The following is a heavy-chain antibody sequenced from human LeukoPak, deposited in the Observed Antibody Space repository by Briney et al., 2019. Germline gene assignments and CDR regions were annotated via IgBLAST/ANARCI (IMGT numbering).Heavy chain of an antibody. D-gene: IGHD6-19*01. Sequence: SETLSLTCTVSGYSISSGYYWGWIRQPPGKGLEWIGSIYHSGSTHFNPSLKSRVTISVDTSKNQFSLKLSSVTAADTAVYYCARDTGYSSGCDYWGQGTLVTVSS. CDR1: GYSISSGYY. CDR2: IYHSGST. J-gene: IGHJ4*02. V-gene: IGHV4-38-2*02. CDR3: ARDTGYSSGCDY.